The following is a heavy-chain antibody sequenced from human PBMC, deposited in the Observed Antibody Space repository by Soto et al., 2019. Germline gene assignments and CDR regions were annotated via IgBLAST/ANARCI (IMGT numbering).Heavy chain of an antibody. V-gene: IGHV3-33*01. CDR1: GFTFSSYG. J-gene: IGHJ5*02. CDR3: ARHVRIVLYSNPNWFDP. Sequence: GGSLRLSCAASGFTFSSYGMHWVRQAPGKGLEWVAVIWYDGSNKYYADSVKGRFTISRDNSKNTLYLQMNSLRAEDTAVYYCARHVRIVLYSNPNWFDPWGQGTLVTVSS. CDR2: IWYDGSNK. D-gene: IGHD4-4*01.